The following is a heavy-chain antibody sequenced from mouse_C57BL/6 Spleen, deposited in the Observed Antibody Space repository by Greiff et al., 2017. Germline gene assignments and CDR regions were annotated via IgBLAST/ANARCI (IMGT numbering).Heavy chain of an antibody. CDR2: IDPSDSYT. CDR3: ARWSVYDGYYVGFAY. V-gene: IGHV1-69*01. CDR1: GYTFTSYW. J-gene: IGHJ3*01. D-gene: IGHD2-3*01. Sequence: QVQLQQSGAELVMPGASVKLSCKASGYTFTSYWMHWVKQRPGQGLEWIGEIDPSDSYTNYNQKFKGKSTLTVDKSSSTAYMQLSSLTSEDSAVYYCARWSVYDGYYVGFAYWGQGTLVTVSA.